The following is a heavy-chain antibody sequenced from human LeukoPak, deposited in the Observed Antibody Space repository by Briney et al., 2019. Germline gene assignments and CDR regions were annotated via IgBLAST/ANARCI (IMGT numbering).Heavy chain of an antibody. D-gene: IGHD3-3*01. V-gene: IGHV1-18*04. CDR1: GYTFTGYY. CDR3: APATIFGVVTYYFDY. J-gene: IGHJ4*02. CDR2: ISAYNGNT. Sequence: ASVKVSCEASGYTFTGYYMHWVRQAPGQGLEWMGWISAYNGNTNYAQKLQGRVTMTTDTSTSTAYMELRSLRSDDTAVYYCAPATIFGVVTYYFDYWGQGTLVTVSS.